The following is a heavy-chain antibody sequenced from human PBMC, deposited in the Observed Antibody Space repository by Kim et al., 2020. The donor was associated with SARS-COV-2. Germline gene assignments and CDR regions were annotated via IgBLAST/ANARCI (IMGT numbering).Heavy chain of an antibody. Sequence: YVDSVKSRFTISRDNAKNSLFLQMNSLRAEDTGVYYCAKTIGGADINFDYWGQGTLVTVSS. V-gene: IGHV3-7*01. J-gene: IGHJ4*02. CDR3: AKTIGGADINFDY. D-gene: IGHD3-9*01.